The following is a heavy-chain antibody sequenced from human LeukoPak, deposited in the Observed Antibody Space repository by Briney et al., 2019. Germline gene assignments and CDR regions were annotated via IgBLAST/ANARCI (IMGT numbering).Heavy chain of an antibody. CDR3: ARTIYSSGYCYDY. CDR1: GFTFSSYW. J-gene: IGHJ4*02. V-gene: IGHV3-74*01. Sequence: AGGSLRLSCAASGFTFSSYWMHWVRQAPGKGLVWVSRINSDGSSTSYADSVKGRFTISRDNAKNTLYLQMNSLRAEDTAVYYCARTIYSSGYCYDYWGQGTLVTVSS. CDR2: INSDGSST. D-gene: IGHD3-22*01.